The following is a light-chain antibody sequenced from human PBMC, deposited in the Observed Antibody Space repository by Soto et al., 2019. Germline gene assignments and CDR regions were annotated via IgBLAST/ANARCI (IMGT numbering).Light chain of an antibody. V-gene: IGKV1-33*01. CDR3: QPYENFPLT. CDR2: DAY. Sequence: DIQMTQFPSTLSGSVGDRFTITCLASQTISSWLAWYQQKPGKAPKLLITDAYNLKTGVTSRFSGSGSGTEYTLTINSLQPEDIATYYCQPYENFPLTVGGVTKVEIK. CDR1: QTISSW. J-gene: IGKJ4*01.